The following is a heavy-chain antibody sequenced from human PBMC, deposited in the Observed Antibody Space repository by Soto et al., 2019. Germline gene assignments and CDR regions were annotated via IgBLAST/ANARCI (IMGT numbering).Heavy chain of an antibody. Sequence: SETLSLTCSMYSGSLSGYYWSWIRQPPGKGLEWIGEISPSGTTNYSPSLKSRVSISVDTSKNQFSLNLTSLTAADTAVYYCARAPKVSGSAQTRPDFWGQGSLVTVSS. CDR2: ISPSGTT. CDR1: SGSLSGYY. J-gene: IGHJ4*02. CDR3: ARAPKVSGSAQTRPDF. V-gene: IGHV4-34*01. D-gene: IGHD6-6*01.